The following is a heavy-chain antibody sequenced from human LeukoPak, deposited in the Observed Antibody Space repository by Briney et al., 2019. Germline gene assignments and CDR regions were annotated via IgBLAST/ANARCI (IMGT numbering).Heavy chain of an antibody. CDR1: GYAFTNYG. J-gene: IGHJ5*02. Sequence: ASVKVSCKASGYAFTNYGISWVRQAPGQGLEWMGWISTYNGNTNYAQKLQGRVTMTTDTSTSTAYMELRSLRSDDTAVYYCARFEGSQRRGNYYDSSGYYGEPWGQGTLVTVSS. CDR2: ISTYNGNT. V-gene: IGHV1-18*01. D-gene: IGHD3-22*01. CDR3: ARFEGSQRRGNYYDSSGYYGEP.